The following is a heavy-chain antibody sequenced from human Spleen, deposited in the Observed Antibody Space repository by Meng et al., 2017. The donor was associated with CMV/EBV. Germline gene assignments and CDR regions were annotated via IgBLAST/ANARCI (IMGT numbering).Heavy chain of an antibody. J-gene: IGHJ4*02. CDR1: GFTFSGYS. Sequence: GGSLRLSCAASGFTFSGYSMSWVRQAPGKGMEWVSSISSSSDYIYYADSVKGRFTISRDNAKNSLSLQMNSLRAEDTAVYYWARDDFWTRNYFDFWGQGTLVTVSS. V-gene: IGHV3-21*01. CDR3: ARDDFWTRNYFDF. D-gene: IGHD3-3*01. CDR2: ISSSSDYI.